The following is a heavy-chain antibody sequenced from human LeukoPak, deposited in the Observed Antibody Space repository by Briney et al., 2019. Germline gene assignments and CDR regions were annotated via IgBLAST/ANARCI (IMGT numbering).Heavy chain of an antibody. CDR2: IYNDGNT. CDR3: MGYGGNSF. CDR1: GFTVRNNH. Sequence: GGSLRLSCVVSGFTVRNNHVSWFRQAPGKGLEWVSLIYNDGNTYYADSVKGRFTISRDNSKNTVNLQMNSLRAEDMAVYYCMGYGGNSFWGQGTLVTVSS. D-gene: IGHD4-23*01. V-gene: IGHV3-66*01. J-gene: IGHJ4*02.